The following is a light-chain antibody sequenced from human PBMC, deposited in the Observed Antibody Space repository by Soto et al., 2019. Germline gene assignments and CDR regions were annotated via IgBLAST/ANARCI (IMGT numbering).Light chain of an antibody. V-gene: IGLV1-44*01. CDR3: AAWDDSLNVVV. Sequence: QSVLTQPPSASGTPGQRVTISCSGSSSNIGSNTANWYQQLPGTAPKLLIYSNNQRPSGVPDRFSGSKSGTSASLAISGLQSEDEADYCCAAWDDSLNVVVFGGGTKLTVL. J-gene: IGLJ2*01. CDR1: SSNIGSNT. CDR2: SNN.